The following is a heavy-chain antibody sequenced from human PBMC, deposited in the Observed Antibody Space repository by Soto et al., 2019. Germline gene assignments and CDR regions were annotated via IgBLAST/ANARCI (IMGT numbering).Heavy chain of an antibody. V-gene: IGHV3-23*01. J-gene: IGHJ4*02. CDR3: AKEMIASTLADFFDY. CDR1: GFTFSNYG. CDR2: ISGSGDRA. Sequence: VQLLESGGGLIQPGGSLRLSCGASGFTFSNYGMTWVRQAPGKGLEWVSTISGSGDRAFYADPVKGRFTISRDNSKNTLYLQMSSLSAEDTAMYYCAKEMIASTLADFFDYWGQGILVTVSS. D-gene: IGHD2-21*01.